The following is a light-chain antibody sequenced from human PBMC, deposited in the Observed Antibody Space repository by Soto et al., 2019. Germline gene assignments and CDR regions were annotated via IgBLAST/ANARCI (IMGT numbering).Light chain of an antibody. CDR3: QKYNNWPPYT. CDR1: QTVRNNY. J-gene: IGKJ2*01. CDR2: DAS. Sequence: EFVLTQSPGTLSLSPGERATLSCRASQTVRNNYLAWYQQKPGQAPRLLIYDASSRATGIPDRFSGSGSGTEYTLTISRLQSEDFAVYYCQKYNNWPPYTFGQGTKVDIK. V-gene: IGKV3-20*01.